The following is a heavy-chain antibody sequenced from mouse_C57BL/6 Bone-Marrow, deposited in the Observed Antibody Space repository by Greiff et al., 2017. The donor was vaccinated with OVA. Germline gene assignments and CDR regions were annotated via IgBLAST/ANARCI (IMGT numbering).Heavy chain of an antibody. J-gene: IGHJ3*01. V-gene: IGHV1-81*01. CDR1: GYTFTSYG. CDR2: IYPRSGNT. CDR3: ARCYYGSPWFAY. D-gene: IGHD1-1*01. Sequence: VHLVESGAELARPGASVKLSCKASGYTFTSYGISWVKQRTGQGLEWIGEIYPRSGNTYYNEKFKGKATLTADKSSSTAYMELRSLTSEDSAVYFCARCYYGSPWFAYWGQGTLVTVSA.